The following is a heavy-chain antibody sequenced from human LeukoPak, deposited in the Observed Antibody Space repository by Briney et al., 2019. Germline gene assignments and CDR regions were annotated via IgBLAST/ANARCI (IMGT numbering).Heavy chain of an antibody. J-gene: IGHJ4*02. D-gene: IGHD3-22*01. CDR2: INHSGST. CDR1: GGSFSGYY. Sequence: SETLSLTCAVYGGSFSGYYWSWIRQPPGKGLEWIGEINHSGSTNYNPSLKSRVTISVDTSKNQFSLKLSSVTAADTAVYYCSISDYYDSQSTLDYWGQGTLVTVSS. V-gene: IGHV4-34*01. CDR3: SISDYYDSQSTLDY.